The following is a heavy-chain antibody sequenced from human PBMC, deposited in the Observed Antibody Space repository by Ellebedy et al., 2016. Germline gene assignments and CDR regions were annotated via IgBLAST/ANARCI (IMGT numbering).Heavy chain of an antibody. D-gene: IGHD2-2*01. CDR3: ARYCSSTSCWGDY. CDR2: IYYSGST. Sequence: SETLSLTXTVSGGSISSSSYYWGWIRQPPGKGLEWIGSIYYSGSTYYNPSLKSRVTISVDTSKNQFSLKLSSVTAADTAVYYCARYCSSTSCWGDYWGQGTLVTVSS. J-gene: IGHJ4*02. V-gene: IGHV4-39*07. CDR1: GGSISSSSYY.